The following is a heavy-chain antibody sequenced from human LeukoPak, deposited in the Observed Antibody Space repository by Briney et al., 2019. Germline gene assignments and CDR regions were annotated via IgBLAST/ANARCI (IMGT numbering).Heavy chain of an antibody. J-gene: IGHJ3*02. V-gene: IGHV1-2*02. Sequence: ASVKVSCKASGYTFTGYYMHWVRQAPGQGLEWMGWINPNSGGTNYAQKFHGRVTMTRETSTSTAYMELSRLRSDDTAVYFCARGPYSYDSSGAFDIWGQGTMVTVSS. CDR1: GYTFTGYY. CDR3: ARGPYSYDSSGAFDI. CDR2: INPNSGGT. D-gene: IGHD3-22*01.